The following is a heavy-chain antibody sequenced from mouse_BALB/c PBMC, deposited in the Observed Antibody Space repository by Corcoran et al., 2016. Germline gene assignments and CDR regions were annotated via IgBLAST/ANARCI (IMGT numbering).Heavy chain of an antibody. D-gene: IGHD2-1*01. V-gene: IGHV1-18*01. CDR1: GYTFTEYT. J-gene: IGHJ3*01. CDR3: ARYGNYWFAY. CDR2: INPNNGGT. Sequence: EVQLQQSGPELVKPGASVKISCKTSGYTFTEYTMHWVKQSHGKSLEWMGGINPNNGGTSYNQKFKGKATLTVDKSSSTAYMELRSLTSEDSAVYYCARYGNYWFAYWGQGTLVTVSA.